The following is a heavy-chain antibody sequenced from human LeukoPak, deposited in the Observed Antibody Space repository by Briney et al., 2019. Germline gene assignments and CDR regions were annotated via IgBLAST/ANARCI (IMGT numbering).Heavy chain of an antibody. D-gene: IGHD3-3*01. CDR3: ARHLSPYYDFWSGYSYFDY. CDR2: IYHSGST. Sequence: SETLSLTCAVSGYSISSGYYWGWIRQPPGKGLEWIGSIYHSGSTYYNPSLKSRVTISVDTSKIQFSLKLSSVTAADTAVYYCARHLSPYYDFWSGYSYFDYWGQGTLVTVSS. J-gene: IGHJ4*02. V-gene: IGHV4-38-2*01. CDR1: GYSISSGYY.